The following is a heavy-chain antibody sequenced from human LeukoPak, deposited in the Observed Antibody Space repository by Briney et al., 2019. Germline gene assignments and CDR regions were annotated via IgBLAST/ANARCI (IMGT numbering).Heavy chain of an antibody. V-gene: IGHV1-46*01. CDR1: GYTFSTYY. D-gene: IGHD4-17*01. Sequence: ASVKVSCKASGYTFSTYYMHWVRQAPGQGLEWMGIINPSGTDSNYAQKFQGRVTMTRDMSTSTVNMELSILRSEDTAVYSCAREGGGDYDFDYWGQGTLVTVSS. CDR2: INPSGTDS. CDR3: AREGGGDYDFDY. J-gene: IGHJ4*02.